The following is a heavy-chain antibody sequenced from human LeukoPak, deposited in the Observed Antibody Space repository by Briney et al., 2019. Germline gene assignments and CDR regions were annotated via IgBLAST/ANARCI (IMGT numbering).Heavy chain of an antibody. CDR2: INHSGST. CDR1: GGSFSGYY. Sequence: SETLSLTCAVYGGSFSGYYWSWIRQPPGKGLEWIGEINHSGSTNYNPSLKSRVTISVDTSKNQFSLKLSSVTAADTAVYYCARRTIATIVVVTASLDYWGHGNLVTVTS. J-gene: IGHJ4*01. D-gene: IGHD2-21*02. V-gene: IGHV4-34*01. CDR3: ARRTIATIVVVTASLDY.